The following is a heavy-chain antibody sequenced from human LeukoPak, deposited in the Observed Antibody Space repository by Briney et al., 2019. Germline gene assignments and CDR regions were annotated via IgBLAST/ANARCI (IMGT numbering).Heavy chain of an antibody. CDR2: FAGSDTTK. J-gene: IGHJ4*02. Sequence: GGSLRLSCAASGFDFGAYEMNWVRQAPGKGLEWVAYFAGSDTTKYYADSVRGRFTISRDNAKKSLYLQMNSLRAEDTALYYCTTLGYHLDSWGQGTLVTVSS. D-gene: IGHD3-22*01. V-gene: IGHV3-48*03. CDR3: TTLGYHLDS. CDR1: GFDFGAYE.